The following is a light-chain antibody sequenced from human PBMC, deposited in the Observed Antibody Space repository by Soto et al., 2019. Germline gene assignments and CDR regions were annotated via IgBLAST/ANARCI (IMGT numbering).Light chain of an antibody. CDR2: EVS. V-gene: IGLV2-8*01. CDR1: SSDVGGYNY. CDR3: SSYSGSSNWV. Sequence: QSALTQPPCASGSLGQSVAISCTGTSSDVGGYNYVSWYQHHPGKAPKLMIYEVSRRPSGVSDRFSGSKSGNTASLTVSGLQAEDEADYYCSSYSGSSNWVFGGGTKLTVL. J-gene: IGLJ3*02.